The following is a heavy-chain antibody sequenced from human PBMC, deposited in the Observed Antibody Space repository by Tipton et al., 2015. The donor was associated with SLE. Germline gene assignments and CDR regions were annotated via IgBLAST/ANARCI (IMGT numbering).Heavy chain of an antibody. CDR1: GGSITSSSYY. J-gene: IGHJ3*01. V-gene: IGHV4-39*01. Sequence: TLSLTCAVYGGSITSSSYYWAWIRQSPGEGVEWIGEIYYRGSTNYNPSLESRVTISVDTSKNQFSLKLTSVTAADTAVYYCARQEMSTIRAFDVWGQGTMVTVSS. D-gene: IGHD5-24*01. CDR2: IYYRGST. CDR3: ARQEMSTIRAFDV.